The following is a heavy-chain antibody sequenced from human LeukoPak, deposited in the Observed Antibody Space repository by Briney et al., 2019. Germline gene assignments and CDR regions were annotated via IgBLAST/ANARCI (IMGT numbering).Heavy chain of an antibody. V-gene: IGHV1-18*01. Sequence: ASVKVSCKASGYTFTNYGINWVRQAPGQGLEWMGWISTYNGHTNYAQKLQGRVTITTDTSTSTAYMELSSLRSEDTAVYYCARGLLGSGYYWAYWGQGTLVTVSS. CDR2: ISTYNGHT. CDR1: GYTFTNYG. D-gene: IGHD3-22*01. J-gene: IGHJ4*02. CDR3: ARGLLGSGYYWAY.